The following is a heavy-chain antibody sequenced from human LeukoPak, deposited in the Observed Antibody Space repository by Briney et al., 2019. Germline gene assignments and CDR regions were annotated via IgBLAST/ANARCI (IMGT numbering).Heavy chain of an antibody. CDR1: GFTFSSYA. J-gene: IGHJ3*02. CDR2: ISSNGGST. CDR3: ARDGDHAFDI. Sequence: GGSLRLSCAASGFTFSSYAMHWVRQAPGKGLEYVSAISSNGGSTYYANSMKGRFTISRDNSKNTLYLQMGSLRAEDMAVYYCARDGDHAFDIWGQGTMVTVSS. V-gene: IGHV3-64*01.